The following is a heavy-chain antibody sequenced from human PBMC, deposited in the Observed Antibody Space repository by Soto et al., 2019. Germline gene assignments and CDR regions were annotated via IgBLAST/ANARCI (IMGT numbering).Heavy chain of an antibody. Sequence: GGSLRLSCAGSIFHFIGYWMHWVRQAPGKGLVWVSRINPDGSITTYADSVKGRFTISRDNSKNTVYLQMNNMRADDTGVYYCARGEEWGWRHYFDLWGQGNPVTVSS. D-gene: IGHD3-3*01. V-gene: IGHV3-74*01. CDR2: INPDGSIT. CDR3: ARGEEWGWRHYFDL. J-gene: IGHJ4*02. CDR1: IFHFIGYW.